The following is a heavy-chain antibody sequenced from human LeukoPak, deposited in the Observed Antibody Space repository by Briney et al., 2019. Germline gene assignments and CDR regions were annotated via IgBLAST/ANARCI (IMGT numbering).Heavy chain of an antibody. V-gene: IGHV4-59*01. CDR3: ARGGAARLHFQN. Sequence: SETLSLTCTVSGGSISTYYWNWIRQPPGKGLEWIGYIYHSGSTNYNPSFQSRVTISVDTSKNQFSLNLNSATAADTAVYYCARGGAARLHFQNWGQGTLVTVSS. D-gene: IGHD6-6*01. CDR1: GGSISTYY. CDR2: IYHSGST. J-gene: IGHJ1*01.